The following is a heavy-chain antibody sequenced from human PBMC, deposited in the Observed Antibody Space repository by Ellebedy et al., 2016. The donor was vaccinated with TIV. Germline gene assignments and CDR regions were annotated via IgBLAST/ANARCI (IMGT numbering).Heavy chain of an antibody. J-gene: IGHJ4*02. CDR3: ARHPLEWLVGPMYFDY. Sequence: MPSETLSLTCAVYGGSFSGYYWGWIRQPPGKGLEWIGSIYYGGSTYYNPSLKSRVTISVDTSKNQFSLKLSSVTAADTAVYNCARHPLEWLVGPMYFDYWGQGTLVTVSS. CDR2: IYYGGST. V-gene: IGHV4-39*01. D-gene: IGHD6-19*01. CDR1: GGSFSGYY.